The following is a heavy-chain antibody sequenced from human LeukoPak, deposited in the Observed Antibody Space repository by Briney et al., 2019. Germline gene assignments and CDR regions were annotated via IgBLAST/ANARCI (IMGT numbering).Heavy chain of an antibody. CDR2: IYYSGIT. D-gene: IGHD1-1*01. J-gene: IGHJ4*02. CDR1: GGSISSSSYY. Sequence: SETLSLTCAVYGGSISSSSYYWGWIRQPPGKGLEWIGSIYYSGITYYNPSLKSRVTISVDMSKNQFSLKLSSVTAADTAVYYCARYGLISASGVTTGLDYWGQGTLVTVSS. V-gene: IGHV4-39*01. CDR3: ARYGLISASGVTTGLDY.